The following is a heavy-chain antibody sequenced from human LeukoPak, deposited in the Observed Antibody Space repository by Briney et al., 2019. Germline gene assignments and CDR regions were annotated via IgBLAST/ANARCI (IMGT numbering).Heavy chain of an antibody. CDR3: VRDDDRPDNGLDY. Sequence: GGSLRLSCAASGFTFSDSAIHWVRQASGKGLEWVGRIRSKANNYATAYAESVKGRFIISRDNAKNSLYLQMNSLRAEDTAVYYCVRDDDRPDNGLDYWGQGTLVTVSS. CDR1: GFTFSDSA. V-gene: IGHV3-73*01. D-gene: IGHD3-22*01. J-gene: IGHJ4*02. CDR2: IRSKANNYAT.